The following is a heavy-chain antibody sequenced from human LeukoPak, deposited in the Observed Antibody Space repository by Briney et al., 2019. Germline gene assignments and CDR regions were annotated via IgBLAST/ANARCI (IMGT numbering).Heavy chain of an antibody. V-gene: IGHV3-30*03. CDR3: ARVEGSSGYSHFDY. J-gene: IGHJ4*02. CDR1: GFSFSDYG. CDR2: ISYDGNDK. Sequence: PGGSLRLSCAASGFSFSDYGMHWVRQAPGKGLEWVAFISYDGNDKYYADSVKGRFTISRDNAKNSLYLQMNSLRDEDTAVYYCARVEGSSGYSHFDYWGQGTLVTVSS. D-gene: IGHD3-22*01.